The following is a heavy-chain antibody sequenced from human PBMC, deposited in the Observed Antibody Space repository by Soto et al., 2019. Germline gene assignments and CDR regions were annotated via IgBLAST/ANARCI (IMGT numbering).Heavy chain of an antibody. V-gene: IGHV3-48*02. CDR3: VRDDRWAFDF. J-gene: IGHJ3*01. D-gene: IGHD3-22*01. CDR1: GFTFSNYA. CDR2: ISIGSGSI. Sequence: DVHLVESGGGLVQPGGSLRVSCAASGFTFSNYAMNWVRQAPGKGLEWVSYISIGSGSIFYADSVKGRFTISRDDAKNSLYLQMNTLRDEDTAVYSCVRDDRWAFDFWGQGTMVTVSS.